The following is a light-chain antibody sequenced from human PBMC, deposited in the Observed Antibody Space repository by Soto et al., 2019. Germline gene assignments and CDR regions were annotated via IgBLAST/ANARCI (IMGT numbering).Light chain of an antibody. J-gene: IGKJ1*01. CDR1: QGISNY. V-gene: IGKV1-8*01. CDR3: QHYYSYPCT. Sequence: AIRMTQSPSSLSASTGARVTITCRASQGISNYLAWYQQRPEKAPRVLIHAASTLQGGVPSRFSGSGSGTYFTLTITYLQSEDFATYYCQHYYSYPCTFGQGTRVEIK. CDR2: AAS.